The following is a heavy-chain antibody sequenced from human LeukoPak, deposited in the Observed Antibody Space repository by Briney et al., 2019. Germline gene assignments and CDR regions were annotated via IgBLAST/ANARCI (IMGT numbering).Heavy chain of an antibody. D-gene: IGHD5-24*01. V-gene: IGHV3-9*03. Sequence: GGSLRLSCAASGFTFDDYAMPWVRQVPGKGLEWVSGISWNSGSIGYADSVKGRFAISRDNAENSLYLQMNSLRADDMALYYCAKGDGYTLRGAFDYWGQGTLVTVSS. J-gene: IGHJ4*02. CDR3: AKGDGYTLRGAFDY. CDR1: GFTFDDYA. CDR2: ISWNSGSI.